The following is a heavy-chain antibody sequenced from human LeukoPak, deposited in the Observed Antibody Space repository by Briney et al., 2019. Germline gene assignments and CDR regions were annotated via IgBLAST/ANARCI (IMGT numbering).Heavy chain of an antibody. CDR3: ASAYGDYSFDY. D-gene: IGHD4-17*01. CDR1: GGSISSYY. J-gene: IGHJ4*02. CDR2: ISYSGST. V-gene: IGHV4-59*01. Sequence: SETLSLTCTVSGGSISSYYWSWIRQPPGKGLEWIGYISYSGSTNYNPSLTSRVTISVDTSKNQFSLKLSSVTAADTAVYYCASAYGDYSFDYWGQGTLVTVSS.